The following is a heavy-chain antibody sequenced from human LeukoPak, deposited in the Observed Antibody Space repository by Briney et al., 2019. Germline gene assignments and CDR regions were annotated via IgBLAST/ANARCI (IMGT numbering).Heavy chain of an antibody. CDR3: AREGSGYPY. J-gene: IGHJ1*01. D-gene: IGHD5-12*01. CDR2: INPNSGGT. CDR1: GYSFIGYY. V-gene: IGHV1-2*02. Sequence: ASVTVSCKDSGYSFIGYYMHWVRQAPGQGLEWMGWINPNSGGTNYAQKFQGRVTMTRDTSISTAYMEVSRLTSDDTAVFYCAREGSGYPYWGQGTVITVSS.